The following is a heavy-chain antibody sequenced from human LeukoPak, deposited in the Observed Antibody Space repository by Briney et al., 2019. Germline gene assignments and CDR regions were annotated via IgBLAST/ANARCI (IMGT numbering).Heavy chain of an antibody. CDR1: GFTFSSYS. J-gene: IGHJ4*02. CDR2: ISSSSSYI. D-gene: IGHD2-2*01. Sequence: GGSLRLPCAASGFTFSSYSMNWVRQAPGKGLEWVSSISSSSSYIYYADSVKGRFTISRDNAKNSLYLQMNSLRAEDTAVYYCARGSPAANIDYWGQGTLVTVSS. V-gene: IGHV3-21*01. CDR3: ARGSPAANIDY.